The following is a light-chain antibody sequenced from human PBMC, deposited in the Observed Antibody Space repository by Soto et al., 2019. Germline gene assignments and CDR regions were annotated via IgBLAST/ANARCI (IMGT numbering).Light chain of an antibody. V-gene: IGKV1-9*01. CDR2: TAS. CDR3: QQLNGYPLT. Sequence: DIQLTQSPSFLSASVGDRVTITCRASQGISSFLACYQQKPGKAPNLLIYTASTLQSGVPSRFSGSGSGTEFTLTISSLQPEDFATYYCQQLNGYPLTFGGGTKVEIK. CDR1: QGISSF. J-gene: IGKJ4*01.